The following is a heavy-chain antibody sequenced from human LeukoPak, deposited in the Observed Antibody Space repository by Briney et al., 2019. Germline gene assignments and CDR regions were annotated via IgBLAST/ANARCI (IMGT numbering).Heavy chain of an antibody. V-gene: IGHV3-30*04. D-gene: IGHD3-3*01. CDR2: ISYDGSNK. CDR1: GFTFSSYA. CDR3: AKAPTRYDFWSGKTDAFDI. J-gene: IGHJ3*02. Sequence: GGSLRLSCAASGFTFSSYAMHWVRQAPGKGLEWVAVISYDGSNKYYADSVKGRFTISRDNSKNTLYLQMNSLRAEDTAVYYCAKAPTRYDFWSGKTDAFDIWGQGTMVTVSS.